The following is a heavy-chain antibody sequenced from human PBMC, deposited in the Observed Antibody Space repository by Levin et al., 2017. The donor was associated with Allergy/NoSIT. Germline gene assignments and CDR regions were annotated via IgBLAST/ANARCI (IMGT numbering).Heavy chain of an antibody. V-gene: IGHV3-7*01. CDR3: ARAYVGQGSCMDV. D-gene: IGHD3-10*01. Sequence: QAGGSLRLSCTASGFTFSNTWMSWVRQAPGRGLEWVANIKEDGSAKYYVDSVKGRFTISRDNANNSLYLQLSYLGVDDTATYYCARAYVGQGSCMDVWGPGTTVTVTS. CDR2: IKEDGSAK. CDR1: GFTFSNTW. J-gene: IGHJ6*02.